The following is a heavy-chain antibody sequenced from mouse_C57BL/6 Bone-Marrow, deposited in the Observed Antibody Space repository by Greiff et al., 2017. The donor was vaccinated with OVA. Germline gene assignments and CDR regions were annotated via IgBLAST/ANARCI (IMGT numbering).Heavy chain of an antibody. CDR2: INPGSGGT. V-gene: IGHV1-54*01. CDR1: GYAFTNYL. J-gene: IGHJ3*01. Sequence: QVQLQQSGAELVRPGTSVKVSCKASGYAFTNYLIEWVQQRPGQGLEWIGVINPGSGGTNYNEKFKGKATLTADKSSSTAYMQLSSLTSEDSAVYFCARGVYYDYDGGGFAYWGQGTLVTVSA. D-gene: IGHD2-4*01. CDR3: ARGVYYDYDGGGFAY.